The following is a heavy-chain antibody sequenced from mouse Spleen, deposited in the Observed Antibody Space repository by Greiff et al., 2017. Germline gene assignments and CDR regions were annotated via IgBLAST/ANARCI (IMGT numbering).Heavy chain of an antibody. J-gene: IGHJ4*01. CDR1: GYSFTGYY. V-gene: IGHV1-42*01. CDR2: INPSTGGT. CDR3: ARRVWDY. Sequence: VQLKESGPELVKPGASVKISCKASGYSFTGYYMNWVKQSPEKSLEWIGEINPSTGGTTYNQKFKAKATLTVDKSSSTAYMQLKSLTSEDSAVYYCARRVWDYWGQGTSVTVSS.